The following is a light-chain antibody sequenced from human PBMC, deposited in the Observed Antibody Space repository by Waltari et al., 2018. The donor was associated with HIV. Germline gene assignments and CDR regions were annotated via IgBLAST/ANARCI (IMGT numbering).Light chain of an antibody. CDR2: GAS. CDR1: PSVSNKF. Sequence: EIVLTQPPGTLSLSPGDRATISCSASPSVSNKFLAWYQHKRGQAPRLLVYGASSRARGIPDRFSGSGSGTDFTLTISRLEPEDFAMYYCQQYGSSTYSFGQGTKLEIK. CDR3: QQYGSSTYS. J-gene: IGKJ2*03. V-gene: IGKV3-20*01.